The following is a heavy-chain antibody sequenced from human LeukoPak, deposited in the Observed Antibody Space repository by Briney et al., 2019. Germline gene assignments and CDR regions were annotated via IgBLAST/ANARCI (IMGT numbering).Heavy chain of an antibody. CDR1: GYTFTGYY. Sequence: ASVKVSCKASGYTFTGYYMHWVRQAPGQGLEWMGWINPNSGGTNYAQKFQGWVTMTRDTSISTAYMELSRLRSDDTAVYYCARERIAVAGTEFDYWGQGTLVTVSS. V-gene: IGHV1-2*04. CDR2: INPNSGGT. J-gene: IGHJ4*02. D-gene: IGHD6-19*01. CDR3: ARERIAVAGTEFDY.